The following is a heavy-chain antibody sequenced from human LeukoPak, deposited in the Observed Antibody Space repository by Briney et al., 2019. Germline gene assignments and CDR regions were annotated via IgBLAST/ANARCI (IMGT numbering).Heavy chain of an antibody. J-gene: IGHJ5*02. CDR2: IIPIFVTA. CDR1: GGTFSSYA. Sequence: ASVKVSCKASGGTFSSYAISWVRQAPGQGLEWMGGIIPIFVTANYAQKFQGRVTITADESTSTAYMELSSLRSEDTAVYYCARRATLTGLAFDPWGQGTLVTVSS. V-gene: IGHV1-69*13. CDR3: ARRATLTGLAFDP. D-gene: IGHD3-9*01.